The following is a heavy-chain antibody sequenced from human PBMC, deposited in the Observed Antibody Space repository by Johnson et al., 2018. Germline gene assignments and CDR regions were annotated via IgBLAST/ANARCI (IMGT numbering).Heavy chain of an antibody. Sequence: EVQLVESGGGLVKHGGSXRLSCAASGFTFSNAWMSWVRQAPGKGLEWVGRIKSNTDGGTTDYAAPVKGRFTIPRDDSKNTLYLQMNSLQTEDTAVYYCTTDRLDIVVVPAAPPYYYGMDVWGKGTTVTVSS. D-gene: IGHD2-2*03. CDR3: TTDRLDIVVVPAAPPYYYGMDV. CDR1: GFTFSNAW. CDR2: IKSNTDGGTT. J-gene: IGHJ6*04. V-gene: IGHV3-15*01.